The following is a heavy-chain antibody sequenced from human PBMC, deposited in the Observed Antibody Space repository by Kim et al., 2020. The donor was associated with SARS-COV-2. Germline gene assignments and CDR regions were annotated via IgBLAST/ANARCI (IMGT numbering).Heavy chain of an antibody. CDR3: AKGGEQWA. J-gene: IGHJ5*02. V-gene: IGHV3-74*01. D-gene: IGHD6-19*01. Sequence: GGSLRLSCATFGFTFSDYWMHWVRQVPGKGLEWVSRIRSDASTTTYADSVKGRFTISRDNAKNTLYLQMNSLRAEDTAVYYCAKGGEQWAWGQGPLVTVS. CDR2: IRSDASTT. CDR1: GFTFSDYW.